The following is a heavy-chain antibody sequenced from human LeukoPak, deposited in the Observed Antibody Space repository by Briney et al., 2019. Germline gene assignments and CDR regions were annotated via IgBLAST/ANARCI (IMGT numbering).Heavy chain of an antibody. CDR1: GGSISSYY. CDR2: IYTSGST. V-gene: IGHV4-4*07. CDR3: ARGPDYGGNPNWFDP. J-gene: IGHJ5*02. Sequence: SETLSLTCTDSGGSISSYYWSWIRQPAGKGLEWIGRIYTSGSTNYNPSLKSRVTMSVDTSKNQFSLKLSSVTAADTAVYYCARGPDYGGNPNWFDPWGQGTLVTVSS. D-gene: IGHD4-23*01.